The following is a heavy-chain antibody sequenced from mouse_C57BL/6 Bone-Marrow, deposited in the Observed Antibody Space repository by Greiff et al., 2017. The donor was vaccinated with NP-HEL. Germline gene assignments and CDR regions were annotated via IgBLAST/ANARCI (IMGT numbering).Heavy chain of an antibody. Sequence: QVQLQQSGAELARPGASVKLSCKASGYTFTSYGISWVKQRTGQGLEWIGEIYPRSGNTYYNEKFKGKATLTADKSSSTAYMQLSSLTSDDSAVYYCARWLLRYYFDYWGQGTTLTVSS. CDR3: ARWLLRYYFDY. CDR1: GYTFTSYG. J-gene: IGHJ2*01. D-gene: IGHD2-3*01. CDR2: IYPRSGNT. V-gene: IGHV1-81*01.